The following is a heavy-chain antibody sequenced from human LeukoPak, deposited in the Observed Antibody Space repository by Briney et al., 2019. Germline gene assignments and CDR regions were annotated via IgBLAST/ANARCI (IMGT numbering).Heavy chain of an antibody. CDR1: GFTFSSYW. D-gene: IGHD2-2*02. Sequence: PGGPLRLSCAASGFTFSSYWMHWVRQAPGKGLVWVSRINSDGSSTSYADSVKGRFTISRDNAKNTLYLQMNSLRAEDTAVYYCARGDIVVVPAAIRGYYYYYMDVWGKGTTVTVSS. J-gene: IGHJ6*03. CDR2: INSDGSST. V-gene: IGHV3-74*01. CDR3: ARGDIVVVPAAIRGYYYYYMDV.